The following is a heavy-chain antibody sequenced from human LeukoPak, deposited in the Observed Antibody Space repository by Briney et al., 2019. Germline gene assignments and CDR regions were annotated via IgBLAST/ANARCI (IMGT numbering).Heavy chain of an antibody. J-gene: IGHJ4*02. CDR1: GFTFSSYA. D-gene: IGHD3-16*02. CDR3: AKGHFTFGGVIGNSDY. V-gene: IGHV3-23*01. CDR2: ISGGGSST. Sequence: GGSLRPSCAASGFTFSSYAMSWVRQAPGKGLEWVSAISGGGSSTYYADSVKGRFTISRNNSKNTLYLQMHSLRAEDTAVYYCAKGHFTFGGVIGNSDYWGEGTLVTVSS.